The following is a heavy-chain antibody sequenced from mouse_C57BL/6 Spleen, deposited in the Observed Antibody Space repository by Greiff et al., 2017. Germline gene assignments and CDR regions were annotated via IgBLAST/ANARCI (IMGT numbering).Heavy chain of an antibody. CDR2: ISDGGSYT. CDR1: GFTFSSYA. D-gene: IGHD2-1*01. V-gene: IGHV5-4*03. Sequence: DVMLVESGGGLVKPGGSLKLSCAASGFTFSSYAMSWVRQTPEKRLEWVATISDGGSYTYYPDNVKGRFTISRDNAKNNLYLQMSHLKSEDTAMYYCASYGNYFDYWGQGTTLTVSS. CDR3: ASYGNYFDY. J-gene: IGHJ2*01.